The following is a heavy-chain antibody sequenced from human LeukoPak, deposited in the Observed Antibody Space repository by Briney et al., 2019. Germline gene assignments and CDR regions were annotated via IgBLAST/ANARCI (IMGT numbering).Heavy chain of an antibody. V-gene: IGHV1-2*02. CDR2: INPNSGGT. CDR3: ARENSWFGELPKDDGAFDI. J-gene: IGHJ3*02. D-gene: IGHD3-10*01. CDR1: GYTFTGYY. Sequence: ASVKVSCKASGYTFTGYYMHWVRQAPGQGLEWMGWINPNSGGTNYAQKLQGRVTMTTDTSTSTAYMELRSLRSDDTAVYYCARENSWFGELPKDDGAFDIWGQGTMVTVSS.